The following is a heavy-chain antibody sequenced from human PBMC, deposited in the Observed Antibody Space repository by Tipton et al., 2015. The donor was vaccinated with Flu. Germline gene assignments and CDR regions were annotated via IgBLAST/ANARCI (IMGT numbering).Heavy chain of an antibody. Sequence: GSLRLSCAASGFNFNNYGIHWVRQAPGKGLEWVAFIRNDGTTKYYADSVKGRLTISRDNSKDSLYLLIKSLRPEDTAVYYCAKDGWDTSGWYPFDYWGQGTLVTVSS. D-gene: IGHD6-19*01. J-gene: IGHJ4*02. CDR3: AKDGWDTSGWYPFDY. CDR1: GFNFNNYG. V-gene: IGHV3-30*02. CDR2: IRNDGTTK.